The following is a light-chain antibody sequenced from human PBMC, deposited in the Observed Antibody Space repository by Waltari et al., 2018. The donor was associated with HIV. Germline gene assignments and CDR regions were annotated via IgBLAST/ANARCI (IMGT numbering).Light chain of an antibody. CDR1: QSLVHTDGNTY. CDR3: MQATEFPRS. Sequence: VLTQSPLSSRVTLGQPASISCKSSQSLVHTDGNTYVSWYHERPGQPPRLVVSRVNLRLSGVPDRFSGGGARTDFTLKISRVEAEDVGLYLCMQATEFPRSFGQGTKLEI. J-gene: IGKJ2*01. V-gene: IGKV2-24*01. CDR2: RVN.